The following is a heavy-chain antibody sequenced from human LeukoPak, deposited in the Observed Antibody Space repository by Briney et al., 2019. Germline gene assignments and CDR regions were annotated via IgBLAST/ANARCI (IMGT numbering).Heavy chain of an antibody. V-gene: IGHV3-21*01. D-gene: IGHD6-13*01. Sequence: GGSLRLSCAASGFAFSSYSMNWVRRAPGRGLEWVSSISSSSSYIYYAHPVKGRFTISRDNAKISLYLQMDSLRAGYTAVYYCAREAGNGNSCYLLDYWGQGTLVTVSS. CDR3: AREAGNGNSCYLLDY. CDR2: ISSSSSYI. CDR1: GFAFSSYS. J-gene: IGHJ4*02.